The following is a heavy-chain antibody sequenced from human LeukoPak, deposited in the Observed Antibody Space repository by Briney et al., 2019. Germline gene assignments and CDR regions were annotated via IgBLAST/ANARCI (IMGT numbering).Heavy chain of an antibody. CDR2: IWHDGSSK. V-gene: IGHV3-30*02. CDR1: GFIFSRYG. J-gene: IGHJ4*02. CDR3: AKDSSRRYGSGSYYRL. Sequence: PGGSLRLSCVVSGFIFSRYGMHWVRQAPGKGLEWVAVIWHDGSSKYYADSVKGRFTISRDNSKNTLYLQMNSLRAEDTALYYCAKDSSRRYGSGSYYRLWGQGTLVTVSS. D-gene: IGHD3-10*01.